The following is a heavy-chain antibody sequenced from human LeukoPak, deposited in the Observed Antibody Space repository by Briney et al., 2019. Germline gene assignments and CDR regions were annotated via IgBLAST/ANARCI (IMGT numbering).Heavy chain of an antibody. D-gene: IGHD3-22*01. CDR1: GFTFSSHW. CDR3: AYDSSGYYYPDY. V-gene: IGHV3-7*05. Sequence: GGSLRLSCAASGFTFSSHWMHWVRQAPGKGLEWVANIKQDGSEKYYVDSVKGRFTISRDNAKNSLYLQMNSLRAEDTAVYYCAYDSSGYYYPDYWGQGTLVTVSS. J-gene: IGHJ4*02. CDR2: IKQDGSEK.